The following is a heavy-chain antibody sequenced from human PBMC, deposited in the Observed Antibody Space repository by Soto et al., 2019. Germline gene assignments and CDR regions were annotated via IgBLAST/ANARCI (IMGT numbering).Heavy chain of an antibody. D-gene: IGHD6-13*01. CDR3: ARLIAAAGTRHFDY. Sequence: EVQLVQSGGGMVQPGRSLRLSCSASGFMFGGYVMSWFRQAPGKGLEWVGFIRSKPYGGTTEYATSVKGRFTISRXDXNSIAYLQMSSLKTEDTAVYYCARLIAAAGTRHFDYWGQGTLVTVSS. J-gene: IGHJ4*02. V-gene: IGHV3-49*03. CDR2: IRSKPYGGTT. CDR1: GFMFGGYV.